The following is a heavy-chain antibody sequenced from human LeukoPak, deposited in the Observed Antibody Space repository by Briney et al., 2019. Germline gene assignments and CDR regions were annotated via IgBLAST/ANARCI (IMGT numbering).Heavy chain of an antibody. D-gene: IGHD6-19*01. J-gene: IGHJ6*02. CDR1: GFTVGLYW. CDR2: INQDGSEN. V-gene: IGHV3-7*01. Sequence: GGSLRLSCAASGFTVGLYWMSWVRRAPGKGLEWVANINQDGSENYSVDTVKGRFTISRDNAKSSLYLQMNSPRVEDTAVYYCARNPQWLSYSMDVWGQGTTVTVSS. CDR3: ARNPQWLSYSMDV.